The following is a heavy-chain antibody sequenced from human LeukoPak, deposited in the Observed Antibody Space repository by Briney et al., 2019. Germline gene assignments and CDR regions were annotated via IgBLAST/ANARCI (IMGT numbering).Heavy chain of an antibody. Sequence: GGSLRLSCAASGFTFSSYWMHWVRHAPGKGLVWVSRIHSDGSNTSYADSVKGRFTISRDNAKNTLYLQMNSLRADDTAVYYCARDHKCSSSMVLHYWGQGTLVTVSS. CDR2: IHSDGSNT. J-gene: IGHJ4*02. CDR1: GFTFSSYW. CDR3: ARDHKCSSSMVLHY. D-gene: IGHD6-6*01. V-gene: IGHV3-74*01.